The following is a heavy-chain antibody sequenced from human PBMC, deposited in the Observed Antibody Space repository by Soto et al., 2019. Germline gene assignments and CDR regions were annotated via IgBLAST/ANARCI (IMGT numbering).Heavy chain of an antibody. J-gene: IGHJ4*02. D-gene: IGHD3-22*01. CDR1: GGTFSSYA. V-gene: IGHV1-69*13. Sequence: GASVKVSFKASGGTFSSYAISWLRQAPGQGLEWMGGIIPIFGTANYAQKFQGRVTITADESTSTAYTELSSLRSEDTAVYYCAREPDSYDSSGYYFDYWGQGTLVTVSS. CDR2: IIPIFGTA. CDR3: AREPDSYDSSGYYFDY.